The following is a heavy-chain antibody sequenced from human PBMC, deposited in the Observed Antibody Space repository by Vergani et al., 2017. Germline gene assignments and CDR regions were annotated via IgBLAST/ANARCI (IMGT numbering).Heavy chain of an antibody. V-gene: IGHV3-33*01. CDR3: AREGNYGDSNWYFDL. CDR1: GFTFSSYG. J-gene: IGHJ2*01. D-gene: IGHD4-17*01. Sequence: QVQLVESGGGLVKPGGSLRLSCAASGFTFSSYGMHWVRQAPGKGLEWVAVIWYDGSNKYYADSVKGRFTISRDNSKNTLYLQMNSLRAEDTAVYYCAREGNYGDSNWYFDLWGRGTLVTVSS. CDR2: IWYDGSNK.